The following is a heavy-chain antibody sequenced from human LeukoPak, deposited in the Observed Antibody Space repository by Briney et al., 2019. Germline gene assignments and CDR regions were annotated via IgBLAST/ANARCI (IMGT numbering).Heavy chain of an antibody. J-gene: IGHJ3*02. CDR2: INPSGGST. Sequence: ASVKVSCKASGYTFTSYYMHWVRQAPGQGLEWMGIINPSGGSTSYAQKFQGRVTMTRDTSTSTVYMELSSLRSEDTAVYYCAREGGDYSGSPRSGCDIWGQGTMVTVSS. CDR1: GYTFTSYY. V-gene: IGHV1-46*01. D-gene: IGHD1-26*01. CDR3: AREGGDYSGSPRSGCDI.